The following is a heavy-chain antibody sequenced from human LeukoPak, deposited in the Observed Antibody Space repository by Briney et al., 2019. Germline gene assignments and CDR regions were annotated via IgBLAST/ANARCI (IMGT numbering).Heavy chain of an antibody. J-gene: IGHJ3*02. V-gene: IGHV3-64*01. CDR2: ISSNGGST. CDR1: GFTFSSYA. CDR3: ARESHDAFDI. Sequence: PGGSLRLSCAASGFTFSSYAMHWVRQAPGKGLEYVSAISSNGGSTYYANSVKGRFTISRDNSKNTLYLQMNSLRAEDTAVYYCARESHDAFDIWGQGTMVTVSS.